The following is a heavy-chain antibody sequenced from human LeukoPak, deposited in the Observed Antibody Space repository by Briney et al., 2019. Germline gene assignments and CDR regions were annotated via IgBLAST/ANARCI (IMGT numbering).Heavy chain of an antibody. CDR2: ISSNGGST. V-gene: IGHV3-64*04. CDR1: GFTFSSYA. J-gene: IGHJ4*02. Sequence: PGGSLRLSCSASGFTFSSYAIHWVRQAPGKGLEYVSAISSNGGSTYYADSVKGRFTISRDNAQKSLYLQMNSLRAEDTAVYYCARVGYSSGWYFDYWGQGTLVTVSS. D-gene: IGHD6-19*01. CDR3: ARVGYSSGWYFDY.